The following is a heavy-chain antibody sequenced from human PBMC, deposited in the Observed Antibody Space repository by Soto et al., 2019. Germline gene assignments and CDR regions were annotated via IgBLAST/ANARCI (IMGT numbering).Heavy chain of an antibody. Sequence: GGSLRLSCAASGFTFGNYAMSWVRQTPGKGLEWVSSISGSGGHIYYTGSVKGRFTISRDNSKNTLYLQMNSLRAEDTALYYCAKGRSYYYYYAVDVWGPGTTVTLAS. CDR3: AKGRSYYYYYAVDV. V-gene: IGHV3-23*01. CDR2: ISGSGGHI. J-gene: IGHJ6*02. CDR1: GFTFGNYA.